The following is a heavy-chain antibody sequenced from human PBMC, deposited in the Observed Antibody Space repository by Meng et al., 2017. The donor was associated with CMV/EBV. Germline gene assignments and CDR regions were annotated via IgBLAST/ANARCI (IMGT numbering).Heavy chain of an antibody. J-gene: IGHJ6*02. D-gene: IGHD1-1*01. CDR3: ARVRYNTIGRYYSGVDV. CDR2: IDWDDDK. Sequence: SGPTLVKPTQTLTLTCTFSGFSLTTSGMSVTWVRQPPGKALEWLTVIDWDDDKSYTTSLRTRLTISRDTSKNQVVLTMTNMEPVDTATYYCARVRYNTIGRYYSGVDVWGQGTTVTVSS. CDR1: GFSLTTSGMS. V-gene: IGHV2-70*20.